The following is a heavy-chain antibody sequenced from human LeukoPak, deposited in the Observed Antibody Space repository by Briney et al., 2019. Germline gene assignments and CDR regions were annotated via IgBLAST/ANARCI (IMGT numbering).Heavy chain of an antibody. J-gene: IGHJ5*02. CDR2: IYYSGST. CDR1: GGSISRTGSNY. Sequence: SETLSLTCTVSGGSISRTGSNYWGWIRQPPGKGLEWIGSIYYSGSTYYNPSLKSRVTISVDTSKNQFSLKLSSVTAADTAVYYCASGLRSWRFDPWGQGTLVTVSS. CDR3: ASGLRSWRFDP. D-gene: IGHD3-10*01. V-gene: IGHV4-39*01.